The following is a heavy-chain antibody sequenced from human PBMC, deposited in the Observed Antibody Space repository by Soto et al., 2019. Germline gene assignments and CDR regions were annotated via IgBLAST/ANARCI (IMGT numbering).Heavy chain of an antibody. CDR2: ISYDGSNK. J-gene: IGHJ6*04. D-gene: IGHD3-16*01. CDR1: LFTFSSYG. CDR3: GKDFYDWGDSYYYYGMDV. V-gene: IGHV3-30*18. Sequence: SLRLSCSASLFTFSSYGMHWVLHSPVKLLEWLAVISYDGSNKYYADSVKGRFTISRDNSKNTLYLQMNSLRAEDTAVYYCGKDFYDWGDSYYYYGMDVWGKGTTVTVSS.